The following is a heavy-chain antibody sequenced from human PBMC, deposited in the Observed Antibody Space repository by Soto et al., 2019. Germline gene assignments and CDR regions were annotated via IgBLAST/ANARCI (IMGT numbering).Heavy chain of an antibody. D-gene: IGHD5-18*01. CDR2: ISYDGSNK. CDR3: AKNVDTAMAYYYYYGMDV. Sequence: GGSLRLSCAASGFTFSSYGMHWVRKAPGKGLEWVAVISYDGSNKYYADSVKGRFTISRDNSKNTLYLQMNSLRAEDTAVYYCAKNVDTAMAYYYYYGMDVWGQGTTVTVSS. CDR1: GFTFSSYG. V-gene: IGHV3-30*18. J-gene: IGHJ6*02.